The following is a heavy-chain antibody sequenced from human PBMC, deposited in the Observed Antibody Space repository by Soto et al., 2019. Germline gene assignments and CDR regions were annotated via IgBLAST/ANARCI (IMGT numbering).Heavy chain of an antibody. CDR1: GGTFSSYA. CDR3: ASHYYDSNYFDY. J-gene: IGHJ4*02. Sequence: QVQLVQSGAEVKKPGSSVKVSCKASGGTFSSYAISWVRQAPGQGLEWMGGIIPIFGTANYAQKFQGKVTITAAKATSTAYMELSSLRSEDTAVYYCASHYYDSNYFDYWGQGTLVTVSS. V-gene: IGHV1-69*06. CDR2: IIPIFGTA. D-gene: IGHD3-22*01.